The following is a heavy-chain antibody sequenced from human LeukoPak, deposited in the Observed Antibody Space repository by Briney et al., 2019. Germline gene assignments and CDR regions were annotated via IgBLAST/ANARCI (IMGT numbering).Heavy chain of an antibody. CDR1: GGSISSYY. Sequence: SETLSLTCTVSGGSISSYYWSWIRQPPGKGLEWIGEINHSGSTNYNPSLKSRVTISVDTSKNQFSLKLSSVTAADTAVYYCARYSSSWVDYWGQGTLVTVSS. D-gene: IGHD6-13*01. CDR2: INHSGST. CDR3: ARYSSSWVDY. J-gene: IGHJ4*02. V-gene: IGHV4-34*01.